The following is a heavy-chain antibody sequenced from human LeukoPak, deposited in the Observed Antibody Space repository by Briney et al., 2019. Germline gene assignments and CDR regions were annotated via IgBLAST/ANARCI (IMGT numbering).Heavy chain of an antibody. V-gene: IGHV4-59*01. CDR2: IYYSGST. D-gene: IGHD5-18*01. J-gene: IGHJ4*02. CDR3: AARKYSYVNY. Sequence: SETLSLTCTVSGGSISSYYWSWIRQPPGKGLEWIGYIYYSGSTNYNPSLKSRVTISVDTSKNQFSLKLSSVPAADTAVYYCAARKYSYVNYWGQGTLVTVSS. CDR1: GGSISSYY.